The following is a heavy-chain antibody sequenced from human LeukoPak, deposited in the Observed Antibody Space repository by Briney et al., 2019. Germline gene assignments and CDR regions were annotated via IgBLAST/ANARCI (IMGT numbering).Heavy chain of an antibody. Sequence: PGGSLRLSCAVSGFTFSSYAMHWVRQAPGKGLEWVAVISYDGSNKYYADSVKGRFTISRDNSKNTLYLQMNSLRAEDTAVYYCAKGVWELQPFDYWGQGTLVTVSS. J-gene: IGHJ4*02. CDR2: ISYDGSNK. CDR3: AKGVWELQPFDY. V-gene: IGHV3-30*04. D-gene: IGHD1-26*01. CDR1: GFTFSSYA.